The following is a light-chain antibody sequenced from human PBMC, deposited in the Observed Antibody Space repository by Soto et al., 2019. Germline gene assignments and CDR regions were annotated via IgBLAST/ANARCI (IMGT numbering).Light chain of an antibody. CDR1: QSIYNN. CDR3: QQYNDWPLT. CDR2: GAS. V-gene: IGKV3-15*01. J-gene: IGKJ4*01. Sequence: EIVMTQSPATLSVSPGERATLSCRASQSIYNNLAWYQQKPGQAPRLLIYGASARATGIPARFSSSESGTEFTLTISSLQYEDVAVYYCQQYNDWPLTFGGGTKVEIK.